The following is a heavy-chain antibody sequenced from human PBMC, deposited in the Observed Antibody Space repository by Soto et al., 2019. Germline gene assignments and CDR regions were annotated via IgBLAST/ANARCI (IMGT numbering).Heavy chain of an antibody. J-gene: IGHJ4*02. CDR3: ARGSSWYDY. Sequence: SETLSLTCTVSGGSISGYYCAWIRQPPGKGLEWIGYIHYSGSINYNPSLKSRVTISIDTSENQFSLRLNSVTAADTAVYYCARGSSWYDYWGQGTLVTVSS. V-gene: IGHV4-59*08. CDR2: IHYSGSI. D-gene: IGHD6-13*01. CDR1: GGSISGYY.